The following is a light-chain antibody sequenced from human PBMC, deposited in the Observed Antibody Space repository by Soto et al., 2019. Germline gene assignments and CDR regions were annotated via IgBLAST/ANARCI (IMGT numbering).Light chain of an antibody. CDR2: EVI. CDR3: GTWDSSLSVYV. J-gene: IGLJ1*01. CDR1: SSDIGSYNR. V-gene: IGLV2-18*02. Sequence: QSALTQPPSVSGSPGQSVTISCTGTSSDIGSYNRISWYQQPPGAAPKLIMYEVINRPSGVPDRFSGSKSGSTASLTISGLQAEDEADYYCGTWDSSLSVYVFGTGTKVTVL.